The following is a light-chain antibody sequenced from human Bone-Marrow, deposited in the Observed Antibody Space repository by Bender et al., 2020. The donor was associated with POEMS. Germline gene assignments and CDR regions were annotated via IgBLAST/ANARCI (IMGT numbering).Light chain of an antibody. Sequence: QSVLTQPPSASGTPGQRVIISCSGSSSNIVTNPVNWYQHLPGTAPKVLIYNTNQRPSGVPDRFSGSKSGTSAFLAISALQSGDEGDYYCATWHDSLNGWVFGGGTKLAVL. CDR3: ATWHDSLNGWV. V-gene: IGLV1-44*01. CDR1: SSNIVTNP. J-gene: IGLJ3*02. CDR2: NTN.